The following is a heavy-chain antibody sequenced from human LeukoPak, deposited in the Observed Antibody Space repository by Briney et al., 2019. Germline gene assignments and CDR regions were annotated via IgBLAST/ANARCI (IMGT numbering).Heavy chain of an antibody. CDR1: GFTFSSYA. CDR2: ISGSGGST. CDR3: AKGQQWLVPYGMDV. J-gene: IGHJ6*02. D-gene: IGHD6-19*01. Sequence: PGGSLRLSCGASGFTFSSYAMSWVRQAPGKGLEWVSAISGSGGSTYYADSVKGRFTISRDNSKNTLYLQMNSLRAEDTAVYYCAKGQQWLVPYGMDVWGQGTTVTVSS. V-gene: IGHV3-23*01.